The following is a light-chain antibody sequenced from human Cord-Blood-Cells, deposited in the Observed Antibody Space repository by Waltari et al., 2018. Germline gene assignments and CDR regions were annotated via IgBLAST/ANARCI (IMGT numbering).Light chain of an antibody. CDR2: DAS. J-gene: IGKJ1*01. Sequence: DIQLTQSPSTLSASVGDRVTITCRASQSISSWMAWYQQKPGKAPKLRIYDASSLESGVPSRCSGSGSETEFTLSISSLQPDDFATYYCQQYNSYSTWTFGQGTKVEIK. CDR1: QSISSW. CDR3: QQYNSYSTWT. V-gene: IGKV1-5*01.